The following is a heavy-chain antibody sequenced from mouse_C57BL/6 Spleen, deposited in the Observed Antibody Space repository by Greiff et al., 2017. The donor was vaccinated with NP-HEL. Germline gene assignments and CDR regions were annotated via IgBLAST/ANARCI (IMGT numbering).Heavy chain of an antibody. J-gene: IGHJ2*01. D-gene: IGHD1-1*01. CDR3: ARSGYYGSSVDY. V-gene: IGHV1-81*01. CDR2: IYPRSGNT. CDR1: GYTSTSYG. Sequence: VQLQQSGAELARPGASVKLSCKASGYTSTSYGISWVKQRTGQGLEWIGEIYPRSGNTYYNEKFKGKATLTADKSSSTAYMELRSLTSEDSAVYFCARSGYYGSSVDYWGQGTTLTVSS.